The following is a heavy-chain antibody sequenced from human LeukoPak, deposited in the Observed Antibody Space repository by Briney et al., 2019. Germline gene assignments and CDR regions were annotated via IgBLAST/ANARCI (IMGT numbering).Heavy chain of an antibody. CDR3: AKESSGWYGGYFDY. J-gene: IGHJ4*02. V-gene: IGHV3-30*18. CDR2: ISYDGSNK. CDR1: GFTFSSYG. Sequence: GSLRLSCAASGFTFSSYGMHWVRQAPGKGLEWVAVISYDGSNKYYADSVKGRFTISRDNSKNTLYLQMNSLRAEDTAVYYCAKESSGWYGGYFDYWGQGTLVTVSS. D-gene: IGHD6-19*01.